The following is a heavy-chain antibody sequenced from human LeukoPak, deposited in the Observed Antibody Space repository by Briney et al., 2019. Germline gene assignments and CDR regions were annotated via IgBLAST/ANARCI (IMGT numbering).Heavy chain of an antibody. J-gene: IGHJ4*02. D-gene: IGHD5-18*01. CDR3: ATKRGYSYGPPH. CDR2: IIPILGTA. CDR1: GGTFSSYA. Sequence: ASVKVSCKASGGTFSSYAISWVRQAPGQGLEWMGGIIPILGTANYAQKFQGRVTITADESTSTAYMELSSLRSEDTAVYYCATKRGYSYGPPHWGQGTLVTVSS. V-gene: IGHV1-69*13.